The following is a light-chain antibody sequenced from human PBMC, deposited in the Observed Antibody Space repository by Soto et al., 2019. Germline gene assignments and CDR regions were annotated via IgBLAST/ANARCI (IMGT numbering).Light chain of an antibody. V-gene: IGKV3-20*01. CDR1: QSVSSSQ. CDR2: GAS. CDR3: QQYDKSPHT. J-gene: IGKJ2*01. Sequence: EIVLTQSPGTLSLSPGESATLSCRASQSVSSSQVAWYQQKPGQAPRLLIYGASIRSTGIQDRFSGVGSETDFTLTISRLEPEDFAVYYCQQYDKSPHTFGQGTKLEIK.